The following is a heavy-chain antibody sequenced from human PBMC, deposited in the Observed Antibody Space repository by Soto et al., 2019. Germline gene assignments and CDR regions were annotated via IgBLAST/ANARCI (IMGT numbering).Heavy chain of an antibody. CDR3: PRTIAAHPEGWFDP. J-gene: IGHJ5*02. Sequence: NPSETLSLTCAVSGGSISSGGYSWSWIRQPPGKGLEWIGYIYHSGSTYYNPSLKSRVTISVDRSKNQFSLKLSSVTAADTAVYYCPRTIAAHPEGWFDPWGQGTLVTVSS. CDR1: GGSISSGGYS. CDR2: IYHSGST. D-gene: IGHD6-13*01. V-gene: IGHV4-30-2*01.